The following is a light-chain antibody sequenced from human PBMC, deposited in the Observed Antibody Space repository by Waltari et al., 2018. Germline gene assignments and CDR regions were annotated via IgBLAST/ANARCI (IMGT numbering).Light chain of an antibody. CDR1: RLGHKY. J-gene: IGLJ3*02. CDR2: EDT. CDR3: QALDNTLRV. V-gene: IGLV3-1*01. Sequence: SYELTQPPSVSVSPGQTASIACSGSRLGHKYVSWYQQRPGQSPVLVIFEDTKRPAGIPARFSCSNSGNTATLIISGTQTVDEADYFCQALDNTLRVFGGGTKLTVL.